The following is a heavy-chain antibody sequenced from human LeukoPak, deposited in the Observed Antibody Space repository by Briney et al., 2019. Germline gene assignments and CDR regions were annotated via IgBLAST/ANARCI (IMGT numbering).Heavy chain of an antibody. CDR2: IKQDGSEK. D-gene: IGHD5-24*01. V-gene: IGHV3-7*01. CDR3: ARDWDGYNDYYGMDV. CDR1: GFTFSSYW. J-gene: IGHJ6*02. Sequence: PGGSLRLSCATSGFTFSSYWMSWVRKAPGKGLEWVANIKQDGSEKYYVDSVKGRFTISRDNAKNSLYLQMNSLRAEDTAVYYCARDWDGYNDYYGMDVWGQGTTVTVSS.